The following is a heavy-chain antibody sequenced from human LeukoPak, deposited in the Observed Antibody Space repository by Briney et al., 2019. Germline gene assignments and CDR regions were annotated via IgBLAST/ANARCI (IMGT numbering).Heavy chain of an antibody. CDR1: GYTFAGYY. V-gene: IGHV1-2*02. D-gene: IGHD2-15*01. J-gene: IGHJ5*02. Sequence: ASVKVSCKASGYTFAGYYMHWVRQAPGQGLEWMGWINSNSGGTNYAQKFQGRVTMTRDTSISTAYMELSSLRSDDTAVYYCARDSDIVVVVAASWFDPWGQGTLVTVSS. CDR3: ARDSDIVVVVAASWFDP. CDR2: INSNSGGT.